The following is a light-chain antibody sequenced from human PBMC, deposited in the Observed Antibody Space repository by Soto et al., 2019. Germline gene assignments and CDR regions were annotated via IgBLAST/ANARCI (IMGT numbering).Light chain of an antibody. V-gene: IGLV4-69*02. CDR2: INNDGSH. J-gene: IGLJ3*02. CDR1: SGHNSYA. Sequence: ELTQSPSASASLGASVKLTCTLSSGHNSYAIAWHQQQPEKGPRYVMKINNDGSHIKGDGIPDRFSGSSSGAERYLTISSLQSEDEADYYCQTWGTGPWVFGGGTQLTVL. CDR3: QTWGTGPWV.